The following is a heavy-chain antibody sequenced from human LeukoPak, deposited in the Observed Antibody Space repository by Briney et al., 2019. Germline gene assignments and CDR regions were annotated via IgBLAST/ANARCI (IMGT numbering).Heavy chain of an antibody. Sequence: GGSLRLSCAASGFTFSSYGMHWVRQAPGKGLEWVAFIRYDGSNKYYADSVKGRFTISRDNSKNTLYLQMNSLRAEDTAVYYCARGGTRRDGYNFVFTVWGKGTTVTVSS. CDR3: ARGGTRRDGYNFVFTV. CDR2: IRYDGSNK. J-gene: IGHJ6*04. CDR1: GFTFSSYG. D-gene: IGHD5-24*01. V-gene: IGHV3-30*02.